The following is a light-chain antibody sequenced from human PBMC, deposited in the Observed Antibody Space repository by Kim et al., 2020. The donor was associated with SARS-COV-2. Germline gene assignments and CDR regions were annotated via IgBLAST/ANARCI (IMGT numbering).Light chain of an antibody. CDR3: SSYTSSSIPGYV. CDR1: SSDVGGYNY. Sequence: SLTISCTGTSSDVGGYNYVSWYQQHPGKAPKLMIYDVSNRPSGVSNRFSGSKSGNTASLTISGLQAEDEADYYCSSYTSSSIPGYVFGTGTKVTVL. CDR2: DVS. J-gene: IGLJ1*01. V-gene: IGLV2-14*03.